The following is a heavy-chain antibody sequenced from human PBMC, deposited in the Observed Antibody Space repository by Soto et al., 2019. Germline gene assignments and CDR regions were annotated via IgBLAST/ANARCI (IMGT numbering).Heavy chain of an antibody. CDR2: IIPIFGTA. V-gene: IGHV1-69*01. Sequence: QVQLVQSGAEVKKPGSSVKVSCKASGGTFSSYAISWVRQAPGQGLEWMGGIIPIFGTANYAQKFQGRVTITEAEATSRAYMELSSLRSEDTAVYYCARDFARIAARRSWFDPWGQGTLVTVSS. D-gene: IGHD6-6*01. J-gene: IGHJ5*02. CDR3: ARDFARIAARRSWFDP. CDR1: GGTFSSYA.